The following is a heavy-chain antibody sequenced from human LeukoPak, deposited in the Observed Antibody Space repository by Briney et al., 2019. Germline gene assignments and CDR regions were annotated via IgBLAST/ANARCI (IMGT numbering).Heavy chain of an antibody. J-gene: IGHJ4*02. Sequence: SGGSLRLSCAASGFTFSSYAMSWVRQAPGKGLEWVSAISGSGGSTYYADSVKGRFTISRDNSKDTLYLQMNSLRAEDTAVYYCARGLYRYSSGWHFDYWGQGILVTVSS. CDR3: ARGLYRYSSGWHFDY. CDR2: ISGSGGST. CDR1: GFTFSSYA. D-gene: IGHD6-19*01. V-gene: IGHV3-23*01.